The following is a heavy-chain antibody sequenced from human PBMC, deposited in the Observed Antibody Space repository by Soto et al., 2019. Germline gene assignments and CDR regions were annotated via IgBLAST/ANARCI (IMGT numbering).Heavy chain of an antibody. J-gene: IGHJ1*01. CDR1: GFTFSSYG. Sequence: QVQLVESGGGVVQPGRSLRLSCAASGFTFSSYGMHWVRQAPGKGLEWVAVIWYDGSNKYYADSVKGRFTISRDNSKNTLYLQMNSLRAEDTAVYYCARDPVNYYDSSGYYQGMAGYFQHWGQGTLVTVSS. CDR3: ARDPVNYYDSSGYYQGMAGYFQH. D-gene: IGHD3-22*01. CDR2: IWYDGSNK. V-gene: IGHV3-33*01.